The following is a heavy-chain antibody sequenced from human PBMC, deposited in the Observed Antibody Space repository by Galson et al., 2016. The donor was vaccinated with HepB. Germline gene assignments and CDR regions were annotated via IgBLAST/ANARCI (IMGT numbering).Heavy chain of an antibody. CDR3: ARDYRHCGADPM. D-gene: IGHD2-21*02. V-gene: IGHV3-7*01. CDR1: GFAFNTYW. J-gene: IGHJ4*02. Sequence: SLRLSCAASGFAFNTYWMSWVRHAPGKGLEWVANIKQDASEKYYVDSVKGRFTISRDNAKNSLYLQMNSLTADVTAVYYCARDYRHCGADPMGAQGTLVTVSS. CDR2: IKQDASEK.